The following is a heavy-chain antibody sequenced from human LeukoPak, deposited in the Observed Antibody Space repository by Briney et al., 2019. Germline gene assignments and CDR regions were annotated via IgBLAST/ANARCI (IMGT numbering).Heavy chain of an antibody. Sequence: ASVKVSCKASGYTFTSYGISWVRQAPGQGLEWMGWISAYNGNTNYAQKLQGRVTMITDTSTSTAYMELRSLRSDDTAVYYCARERIQLWYPSYYYYGMDVWGKGTTVTVSS. D-gene: IGHD5-18*01. CDR3: ARERIQLWYPSYYYYGMDV. CDR2: ISAYNGNT. J-gene: IGHJ6*04. V-gene: IGHV1-18*04. CDR1: GYTFTSYG.